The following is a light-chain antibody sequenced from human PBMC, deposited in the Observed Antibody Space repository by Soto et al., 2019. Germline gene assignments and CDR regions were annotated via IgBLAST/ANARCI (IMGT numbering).Light chain of an antibody. CDR1: RSDVGSDYL. V-gene: IGLV2-23*01. Sequence: QSALTQPASVSGSPGQSITISCTGTRSDVGSDYLVSWYQQHPGTAPKLIIYEGTKRPSGVSDRFSGSRSGNTASLTISGLQTEDEGDYFCCSYGDVRPSWVFGGGTKLTVL. CDR2: EGT. J-gene: IGLJ3*02. CDR3: CSYGDVRPSWV.